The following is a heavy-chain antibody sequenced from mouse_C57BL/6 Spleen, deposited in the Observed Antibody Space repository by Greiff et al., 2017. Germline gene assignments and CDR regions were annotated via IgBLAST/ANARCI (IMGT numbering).Heavy chain of an antibody. D-gene: IGHD1-1*01. CDR3: ARSTTVVATDWYFDV. Sequence: QVQLQQPGAELVKPGASVKMSCKASGYTFTSYWITWVKQRPGQGLEWIGDIYPGSGSTNYNEKFKSKATLTVDTSSSTAYMQLSSLTSEDSAVYYCARSTTVVATDWYFDVWGTGTTVTVSS. CDR1: GYTFTSYW. J-gene: IGHJ1*03. V-gene: IGHV1-55*01. CDR2: IYPGSGST.